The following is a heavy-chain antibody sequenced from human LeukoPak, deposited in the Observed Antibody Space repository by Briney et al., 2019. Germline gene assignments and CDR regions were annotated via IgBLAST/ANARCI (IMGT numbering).Heavy chain of an antibody. V-gene: IGHV3-15*01. CDR3: TTPMDSGSYSYYFDY. CDR1: GFPFSNAW. D-gene: IGHD1-26*01. J-gene: IGHJ4*02. CDR2: IKSKTDGGTT. Sequence: GGSLRLSCAASGFPFSNAWMSWVRQAPGKGLEWVGRIKSKTDGGTTDYAAPVKGRSTISRDDSKNTLYLQMNSLKTEDTAVYYCTTPMDSGSYSYYFDYWGQGTLVTVSS.